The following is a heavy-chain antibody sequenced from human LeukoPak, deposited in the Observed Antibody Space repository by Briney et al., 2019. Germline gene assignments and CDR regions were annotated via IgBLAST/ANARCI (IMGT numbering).Heavy chain of an antibody. CDR1: GFTFSSYSM. V-gene: IGHV2-70*11. CDR3: ARTTTVTRDFDY. D-gene: IGHD4-17*01. Sequence: LRLSCAASGFTFSSYSMNWVRQPPGKALEWLARIDWDDDEYYSTSLKTRLTISKDTSKNQVVLTMTNVDPVDTGTYYCARTTTVTRDFDYWGQGTLVTVSS. J-gene: IGHJ4*02. CDR2: IDWDDDE.